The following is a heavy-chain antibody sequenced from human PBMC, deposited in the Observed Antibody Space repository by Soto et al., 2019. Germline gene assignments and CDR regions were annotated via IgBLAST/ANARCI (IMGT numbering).Heavy chain of an antibody. J-gene: IGHJ6*02. CDR1: GGSVSSGSYY. CDR2: IYYSGST. CDR3: ARDVNHYGMDV. V-gene: IGHV4-61*01. Sequence: QVQLQESGPGLVKPSETLSLTCTVSGGSVSSGSYYWSWIRQPPGKGLEWIGYIYYSGSTNYNPPLKSRVTISVDTSKNQFSLKLSSVTAADTAVYYCARDVNHYGMDVWGQGTTVTVSS.